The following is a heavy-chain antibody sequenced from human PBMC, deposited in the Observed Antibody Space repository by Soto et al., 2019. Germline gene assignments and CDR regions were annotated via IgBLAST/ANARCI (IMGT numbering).Heavy chain of an antibody. Sequence: PSETLSLTCTFSGGSISSYYWSLIRQPPGKGLEWIGYIYYSGSTNYNPSLKSRVTISVDTSKNQFSLKLSSVTAADTAVYYCARERGSRYYYYGMDVWGQGTTVTVSS. CDR3: ARERGSRYYYYGMDV. V-gene: IGHV4-59*01. CDR1: GGSISSYY. CDR2: IYYSGST. J-gene: IGHJ6*02.